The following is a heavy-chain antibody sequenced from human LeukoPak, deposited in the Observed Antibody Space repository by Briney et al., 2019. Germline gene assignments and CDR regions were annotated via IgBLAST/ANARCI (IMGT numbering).Heavy chain of an antibody. CDR1: GFTFSRYS. V-gene: IGHV3-48*01. CDR3: VRERSSGWYHFDY. J-gene: IGHJ4*02. D-gene: IGHD6-19*01. Sequence: PGGSLRLSCAASGFTFSRYSMDWVRQAPGKGLEWVSYISSSIYYADSVKGRFTISRDNAKNSLYLQMNSLRAEDTAVYYCVRERSSGWYHFDYWGQGTLVTVSS. CDR2: ISSSI.